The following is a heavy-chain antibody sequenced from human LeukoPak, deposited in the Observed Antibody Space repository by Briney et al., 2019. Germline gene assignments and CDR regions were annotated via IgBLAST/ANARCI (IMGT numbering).Heavy chain of an antibody. Sequence: GGSLRLSCTASGFTFGDYAMSWFRQAPGKGLEWVGFIRSKAYGGTTEYAASVKGRFTTSRDDSKSIAYLQMNSLKTEDTAVYYCTRVGAITRPFDYWGQGTLVTVSS. CDR2: IRSKAYGGTT. J-gene: IGHJ4*02. CDR1: GFTFGDYA. CDR3: TRVGAITRPFDY. V-gene: IGHV3-49*03. D-gene: IGHD1-26*01.